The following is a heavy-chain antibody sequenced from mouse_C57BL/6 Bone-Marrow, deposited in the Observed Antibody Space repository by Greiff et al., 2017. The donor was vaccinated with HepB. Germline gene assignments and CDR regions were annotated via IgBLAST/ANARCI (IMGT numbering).Heavy chain of an antibody. CDR3: ARGGWLLRYAMDY. Sequence: QVQLKQPGAELVKPGASVKLSCKASGYTFTSYWMQWVKQRPGQGLEWIGEIDPSDSYTNYNQKFKGKATLTVDTSSSTAYMQLSSLTSEDSAVYYCARGGWLLRYAMDYWGQGTSVTVSS. CDR1: GYTFTSYW. J-gene: IGHJ4*01. V-gene: IGHV1-50*01. D-gene: IGHD2-3*01. CDR2: IDPSDSYT.